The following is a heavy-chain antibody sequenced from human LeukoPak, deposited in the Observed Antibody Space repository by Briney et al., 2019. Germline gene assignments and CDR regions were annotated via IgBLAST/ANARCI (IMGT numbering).Heavy chain of an antibody. CDR1: GITFINAW. Sequence: GGSLRLSCAASGITFINAWMNWVRQAPGKGLEWVGRIKSLSDGGTTEYAAPVEGRFTISRDDRKDTVYLQLNSLKMEDTAVYYCTTPLTTVTTKPFDSWGQGTLVTVSS. J-gene: IGHJ4*02. CDR2: IKSLSDGGTT. CDR3: TTPLTTVTTKPFDS. V-gene: IGHV3-15*01. D-gene: IGHD4-11*01.